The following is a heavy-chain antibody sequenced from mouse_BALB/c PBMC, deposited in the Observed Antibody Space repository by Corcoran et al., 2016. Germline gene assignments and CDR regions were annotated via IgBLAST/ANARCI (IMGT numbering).Heavy chain of an antibody. CDR2: IYPGTGST. J-gene: IGHJ3*01. Sequence: QVQLKQSGAELVRPGASVKLSCKTSGYIFTSYWIHWVKQRSGQGLEWIARIYPGTGSTNYNEKFKGKATFTADTSSKTAYMQLSSLTSEDSAVYYCARSNYGNFAYWGQGTLVTVSA. V-gene: IGHV1S132*01. CDR1: GYIFTSYW. D-gene: IGHD2-1*01. CDR3: ARSNYGNFAY.